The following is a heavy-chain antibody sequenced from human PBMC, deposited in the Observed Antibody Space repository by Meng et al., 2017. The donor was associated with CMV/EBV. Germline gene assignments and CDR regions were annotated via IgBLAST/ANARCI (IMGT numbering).Heavy chain of an antibody. CDR3: ARDLMNCSSTSCANWFDP. CDR1: GGSISSYY. CDR2: IHTSGST. V-gene: IGHV4-4*07. Sequence: QLRDAGPGLVKPPETPSLTCTVSGGSISSYYWSWIRQPAGKGLEWIGRIHTSGSTNYNPSLKSRVTMSVDTSKNQFSLKLSSVTAADTAVYYCARDLMNCSSTSCANWFDPWGQGTLVTVSS. D-gene: IGHD2-2*01. J-gene: IGHJ5*02.